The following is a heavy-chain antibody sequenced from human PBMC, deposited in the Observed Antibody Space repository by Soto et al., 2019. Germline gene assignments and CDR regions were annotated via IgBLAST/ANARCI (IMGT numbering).Heavy chain of an antibody. J-gene: IGHJ2*01. Sequence: SVKATCKAPGGTFSSYAISWVQPEQGQGLEWMGGIIPIFGTANYAQKFQGRVTITADESTSTAYMELSSLRSEDTAVYYCARSLGSVALRGNWYFDLWGRGTLVTVSS. V-gene: IGHV1-69*13. D-gene: IGHD7-27*01. CDR1: GGTFSSYA. CDR2: IIPIFGTA. CDR3: ARSLGSVALRGNWYFDL.